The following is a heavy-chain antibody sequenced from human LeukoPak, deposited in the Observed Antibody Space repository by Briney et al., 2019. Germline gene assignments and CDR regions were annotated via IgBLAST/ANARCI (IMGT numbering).Heavy chain of an antibody. V-gene: IGHV3-30*04. CDR1: GFTFSDYT. Sequence: QPGRSLRLSCAASGFTFSDYTMQWVRQAPGKGLEWVALLPPDGSYQYYADSLKGRFTISRDNFKNALYLQMNSLRLEDTAVYYCARGLHDRSWYGAHWGRGTLLSVSS. CDR2: LPPDGSYQ. D-gene: IGHD6-13*01. J-gene: IGHJ4*02. CDR3: ARGLHDRSWYGAH.